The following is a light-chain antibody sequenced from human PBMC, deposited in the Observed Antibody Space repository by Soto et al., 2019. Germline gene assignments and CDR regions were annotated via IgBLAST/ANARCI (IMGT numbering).Light chain of an antibody. Sequence: EIVMTQSPATLSVSPGERATLSCRASQNISNNFAWYQQKPGRSPRLLIYGASTRATGIPARFSGSGSGTEFTLTISSLQSEDFAVYYCQQYDYWPPYTFGQGTNLELK. CDR1: QNISNN. J-gene: IGKJ2*01. V-gene: IGKV3-15*01. CDR3: QQYDYWPPYT. CDR2: GAS.